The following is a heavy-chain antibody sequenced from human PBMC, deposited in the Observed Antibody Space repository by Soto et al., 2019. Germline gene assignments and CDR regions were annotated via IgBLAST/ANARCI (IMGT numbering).Heavy chain of an antibody. V-gene: IGHV3-30*04. D-gene: IGHD2-21*02. J-gene: IGHJ4*02. CDR1: GXSLSTNT. CDR2: ISNDGRRK. CDR3: ARVATAMTYDF. Sequence: LRLSCAASGXSLSTNTMHWVRQVPGKGLEWVASISNDGRRKYYADFVKGRFTISRDTANNILYLEMNSLRAEDTSLYYCARVATAMTYDFWGQGTQVTVSS.